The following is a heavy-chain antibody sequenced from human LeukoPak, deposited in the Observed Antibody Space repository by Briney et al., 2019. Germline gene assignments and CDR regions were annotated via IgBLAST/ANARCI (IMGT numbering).Heavy chain of an antibody. J-gene: IGHJ3*02. Sequence: GRSLRLSCAASGFTFSTYGMHWVRQAPGKGLEWVAVISYDGSNKYYADSVKGRFTISRDNAKNSLYLQMNSLRAEDTAVYYCARGLGSSWYFGDLQPDAFDIWGQGTMVTVSS. CDR1: GFTFSTYG. CDR3: ARGLGSSWYFGDLQPDAFDI. D-gene: IGHD6-13*01. V-gene: IGHV3-30*03. CDR2: ISYDGSNK.